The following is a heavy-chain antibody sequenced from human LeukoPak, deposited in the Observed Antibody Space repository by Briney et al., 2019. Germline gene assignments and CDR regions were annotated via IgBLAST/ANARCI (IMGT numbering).Heavy chain of an antibody. CDR1: GYRFTSYW. Sequence: GESLEISFKGSGYRFTSYWIGRVRPMPGKGLEWMGIIYPGDSDTRYSPSFQGQVTISADKSIGTAYLQWSSLKASDTAMYYCARRGAGLDYWGQGALVTVSS. J-gene: IGHJ4*02. CDR2: IYPGDSDT. CDR3: ARRGAGLDY. D-gene: IGHD6-19*01. V-gene: IGHV5-51*01.